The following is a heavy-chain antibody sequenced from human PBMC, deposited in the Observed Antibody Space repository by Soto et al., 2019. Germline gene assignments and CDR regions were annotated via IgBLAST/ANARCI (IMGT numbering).Heavy chain of an antibody. CDR3: ARDVGYYGSGSYSPNNWFDP. CDR1: GFTFSDYY. Sequence: GGSLRLSCAASGFTFSDYYMSWIRQAPGKGLEWVSYISSRGSTIYYADSVKGRFTISRDNAKNSLYLQMNSLRAEDTAVYYCARDVGYYGSGSYSPNNWFDPWGQGTLVTVSS. CDR2: ISSRGSTI. J-gene: IGHJ5*02. D-gene: IGHD3-10*01. V-gene: IGHV3-11*01.